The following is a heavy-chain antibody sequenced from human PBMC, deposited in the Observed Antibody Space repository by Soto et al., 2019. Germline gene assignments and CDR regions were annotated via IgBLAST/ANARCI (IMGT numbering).Heavy chain of an antibody. D-gene: IGHD3-10*01. CDR1: GFTFSGSA. CDR2: IRSKANSYAT. CDR3: TRHLNYYGSERNNKIMDV. Sequence: EVQLVESGGGLVQPGGSLKLSCAASGFTFSGSAMHWVRQASGKGLEWVGRIRSKANSYATAYAASVKGRFTISRDDSKNTAYLQMNSLKTEDTAVYYCTRHLNYYGSERNNKIMDVWGQGTTVTVSS. J-gene: IGHJ6*02. V-gene: IGHV3-73*02.